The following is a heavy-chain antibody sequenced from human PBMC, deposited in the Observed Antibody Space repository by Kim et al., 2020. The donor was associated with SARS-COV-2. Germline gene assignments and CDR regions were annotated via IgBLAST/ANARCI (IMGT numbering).Heavy chain of an antibody. CDR3: ARAGSSWTLYYYYGMDV. CDR1: GDSVSSNSAA. CDR2: TYYRSKWYN. D-gene: IGHD6-13*01. J-gene: IGHJ6*02. V-gene: IGHV6-1*01. Sequence: SQTLSLTCAISGDSVSSNSAAWNWIRQSPSRGLEWLGRTYYRSKWYNDYAVSVKSRITINPDTSKNQFSLQLNSVTPEDTAVYYCARAGSSWTLYYYYGMDVWGQGTTVTVSS.